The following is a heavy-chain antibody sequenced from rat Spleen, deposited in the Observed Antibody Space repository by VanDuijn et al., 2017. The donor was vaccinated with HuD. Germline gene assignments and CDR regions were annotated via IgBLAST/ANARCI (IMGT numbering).Heavy chain of an antibody. CDR3: SRAMYTTDYYYAKGYYVMDA. CDR1: GFTFSIYG. D-gene: IGHD1-6*01. V-gene: IGHV5-29*01. J-gene: IGHJ4*01. Sequence: EVQLVDHGGGLVQPGRSLKLSCAPSGFTFSIYGMAWVRQAPTKGLEWVATISYDGSSTYYRDSVKGRFTISRDNAKSILYLQMDSLRSEDTATYYCSRAMYTTDYYYAKGYYVMDAWGQGASVTVSS. CDR2: ISYDGSST.